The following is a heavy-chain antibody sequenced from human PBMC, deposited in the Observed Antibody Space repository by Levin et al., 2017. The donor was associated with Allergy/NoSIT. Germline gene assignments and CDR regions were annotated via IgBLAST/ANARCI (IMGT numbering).Heavy chain of an antibody. CDR3: ARKPRSGSDTAHGMDV. CDR1: GFTFTSHW. Sequence: GESLKISCEVSGFTFTSHWIAWVRQVPGKGLEWMGIIYPGDPDIRYSPSVQGQVTMSVDESTATAYLQWSSLKASDTAVYYCARKPRSGSDTAHGMDVWGQGTAVNVS. CDR2: IYPGDPDI. V-gene: IGHV5-51*01. D-gene: IGHD2-21*02. J-gene: IGHJ6*02.